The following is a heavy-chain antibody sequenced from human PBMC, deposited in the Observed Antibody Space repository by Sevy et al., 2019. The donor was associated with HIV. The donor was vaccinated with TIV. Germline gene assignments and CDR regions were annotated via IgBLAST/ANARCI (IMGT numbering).Heavy chain of an antibody. CDR3: AYKTGLDYGDYYYYMDV. CDR1: GFTFSSYA. J-gene: IGHJ6*03. V-gene: IGHV3-23*01. Sequence: GGSLRLSCAASGFTFSSYAMSWVRQAPGKGLEWVSAMSGSGGSTYYADSVKGRFTSSRDNSKNTLYLQMNSLRAEDTAVYYCAYKTGLDYGDYYYYMDVWGKGTTVTVSS. CDR2: MSGSGGST. D-gene: IGHD4-17*01.